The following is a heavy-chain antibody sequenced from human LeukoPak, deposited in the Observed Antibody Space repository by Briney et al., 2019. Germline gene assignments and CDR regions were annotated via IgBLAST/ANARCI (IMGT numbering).Heavy chain of an antibody. CDR3: ARVGGGSRSPIDS. D-gene: IGHD6-13*01. Sequence: SETLSLTCTVSGGSISSSSYYWGWIRQPPGKGLEWIGSIYYSGSTYYNPSLKSRVTISADTSRKQFSLKLTSVTAADTAVYFCARVGGGSRSPIDSWGQGTLVTVSS. CDR2: IYYSGST. V-gene: IGHV4-39*07. CDR1: GGSISSSSYY. J-gene: IGHJ4*02.